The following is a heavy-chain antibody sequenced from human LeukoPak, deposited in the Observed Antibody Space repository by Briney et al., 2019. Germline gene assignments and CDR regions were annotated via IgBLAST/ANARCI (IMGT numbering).Heavy chain of an antibody. CDR3: ARDSTAAAGTEGDY. Sequence: PSQTLSLTCTVSGGSISSGGYFWSWIRQPPGKGLELIGYIFHSGSTYYNPSLKSRITISLDWSKNHFSLKLSSVTAADTAVYYCARDSTAAAGTEGDYWGQGTLVTVSS. V-gene: IGHV4-30-2*01. D-gene: IGHD6-13*01. CDR1: GGSISSGGYF. CDR2: IFHSGST. J-gene: IGHJ4*02.